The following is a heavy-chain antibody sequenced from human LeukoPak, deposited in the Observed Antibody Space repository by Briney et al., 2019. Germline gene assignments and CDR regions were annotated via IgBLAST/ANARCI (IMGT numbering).Heavy chain of an antibody. J-gene: IGHJ3*02. CDR2: INHDSGSA. D-gene: IGHD1-26*01. Sequence: SLKVSCKASGHTFNAYYIHWVRQAPGQGLEWMGWINHDSGSAYYSQKFQGRVTMTRDTSISTAYMELSGLKSDDSALYYCARDKGRVGATKGAFDIWGQGTMVSVSS. CDR3: ARDKGRVGATKGAFDI. CDR1: GHTFNAYY. V-gene: IGHV1-2*02.